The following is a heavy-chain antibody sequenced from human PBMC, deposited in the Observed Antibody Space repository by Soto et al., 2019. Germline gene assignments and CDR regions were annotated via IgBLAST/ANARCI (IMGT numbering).Heavy chain of an antibody. Sequence: GGSLRLSCAASGFTFSSYWMSWVRQAPGKGLEWVANIKQDGSEKCYEDSVKGRFTISRDNAKNSLYLQMNSLRAEDTAVYYCARRYCSGGSCYGDYWGQGTLVTVSS. D-gene: IGHD2-15*01. CDR2: IKQDGSEK. J-gene: IGHJ4*02. CDR1: GFTFSSYW. CDR3: ARRYCSGGSCYGDY. V-gene: IGHV3-7*01.